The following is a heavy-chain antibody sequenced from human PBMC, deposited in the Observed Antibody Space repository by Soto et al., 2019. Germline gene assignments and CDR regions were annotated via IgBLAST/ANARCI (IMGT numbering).Heavy chain of an antibody. CDR1: GGSISSGGYY. Sequence: SETLSLTCTVSGGSISSGGYYWSWIRQHPGRGLEWIGYIYYSGSTYYNPSLKSRVTISVDTSKNQFSLKLSSVTAADTAVYYCAREYCGGDCYSSYFDYWGQGTLVTVSS. D-gene: IGHD2-21*02. J-gene: IGHJ4*02. V-gene: IGHV4-31*03. CDR2: IYYSGST. CDR3: AREYCGGDCYSSYFDY.